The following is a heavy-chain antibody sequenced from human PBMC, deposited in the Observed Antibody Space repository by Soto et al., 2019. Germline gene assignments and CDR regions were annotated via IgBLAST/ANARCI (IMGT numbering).Heavy chain of an antibody. CDR3: ARDLGYYDSSGYFDY. CDR1: GFTFNDYY. Sequence: GGSLRLSCAASGFTFNDYYMSWIRRTPGKGLEWVSYISSSDSIIYYSDSVKGRFIISRDNAKNSLYLQMNSLRAEDTAVYYCARDLGYYDSSGYFDYWGQGTLVTVSS. CDR2: ISSSDSII. V-gene: IGHV3-11*01. J-gene: IGHJ4*02. D-gene: IGHD3-22*01.